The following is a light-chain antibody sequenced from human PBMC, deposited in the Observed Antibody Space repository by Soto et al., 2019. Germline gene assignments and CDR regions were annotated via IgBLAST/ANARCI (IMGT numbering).Light chain of an antibody. CDR2: LAS. J-gene: IGKJ5*01. V-gene: IGKV2-28*01. Sequence: MGLNQSRLLMQLTIGEPASISHRPSQSLQHSNGYNYLDWYFQKPGQSPQLLIHLASNRASGVPVRFSGSGSGTDFTLNISSVEAEDVGLYYCMQGVQMPPITLGQGTRLVIK. CDR3: MQGVQMPPIT. CDR1: QSLQHSNGYNY.